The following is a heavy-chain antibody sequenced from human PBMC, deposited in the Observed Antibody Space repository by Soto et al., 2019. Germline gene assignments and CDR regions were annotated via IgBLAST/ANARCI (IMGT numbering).Heavy chain of an antibody. J-gene: IGHJ3*02. Sequence: SETLSLTCAVYGGSFSGYYWSWIRQPPGKGLEWIGEINHSGSTNYNPSLKSRVTISVDTSKNQFSLKLSSVTAADTAVYYCARGLTGSDDAFDIWGQGTMVTVS. CDR1: GGSFSGYY. CDR2: INHSGST. V-gene: IGHV4-34*01. D-gene: IGHD3-9*01. CDR3: ARGLTGSDDAFDI.